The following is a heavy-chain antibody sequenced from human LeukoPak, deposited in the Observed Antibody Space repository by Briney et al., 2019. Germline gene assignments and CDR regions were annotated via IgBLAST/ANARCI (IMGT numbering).Heavy chain of an antibody. Sequence: PSETLSLTCTVSGGSISSSSYYWGWIRQPPGKGLEWIGSIYYSGSTYYNPSLKSRVTISVDTSKNQFSLKLSSVTAADTAVYYCARKYDYDSSGHPYFDLWGRGTLVTVSS. J-gene: IGHJ2*01. CDR1: GGSISSSSYY. D-gene: IGHD3-22*01. V-gene: IGHV4-39*07. CDR2: IYYSGST. CDR3: ARKYDYDSSGHPYFDL.